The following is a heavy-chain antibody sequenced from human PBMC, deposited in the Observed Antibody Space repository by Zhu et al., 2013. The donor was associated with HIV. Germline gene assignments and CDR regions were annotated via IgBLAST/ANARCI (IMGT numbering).Heavy chain of an antibody. D-gene: IGHD3-22*01. J-gene: IGHJ6*02. CDR1: GGTFSSYA. Sequence: QVQLVQSGAEVKKPGSXVKVSCKASGGTFSSYAISWVRQAPGQGLEWMGGIIPIFGTANYAQKFQGRVTITADKSTSTAYMALSSLRSEDTAVYYCARARTTYYYDSRKVAHGMDVWGQGTTVTVSS. CDR3: ARARTTYYYDSRKVAHGMDV. V-gene: IGHV1-69*06. CDR2: IIPIFGTA.